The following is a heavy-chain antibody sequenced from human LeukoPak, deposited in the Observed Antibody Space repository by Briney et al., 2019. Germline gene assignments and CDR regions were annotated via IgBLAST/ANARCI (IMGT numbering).Heavy chain of an antibody. CDR1: GFTFSDYY. CDR3: ARDAIAVAGTAGDAFDI. Sequence: PVGSLRLSCAASGFTFSDYYRSWIRQAPGKGPEWLSYISSSGSTIYYADSVKGRFTISRDNAKNSLYLQMNSLRAEDTGVYYCARDAIAVAGTAGDAFDIWGQGTMVTVSS. CDR2: ISSSGSTI. D-gene: IGHD6-19*01. V-gene: IGHV3-11*04. J-gene: IGHJ3*02.